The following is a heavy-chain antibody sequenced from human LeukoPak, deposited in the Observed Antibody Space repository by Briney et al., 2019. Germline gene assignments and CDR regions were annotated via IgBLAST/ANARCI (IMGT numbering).Heavy chain of an antibody. CDR2: ISSSSSTI. D-gene: IGHD6-13*01. V-gene: IGHV3-48*02. CDR1: GFTFSTYN. Sequence: GGSLRLSCAASGFTFSTYNMNWVRQAPGKGLEWVSYISSSSSTIYYADSVKGRFTISRDNAKNSLYLQMNFLRDEDTAVYYCAKVKAHSSSWYWFDPWGQGTLVTVSS. J-gene: IGHJ5*02. CDR3: AKVKAHSSSWYWFDP.